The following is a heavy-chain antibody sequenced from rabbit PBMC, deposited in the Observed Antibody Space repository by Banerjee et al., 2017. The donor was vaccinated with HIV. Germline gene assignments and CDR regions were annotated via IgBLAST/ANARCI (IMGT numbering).Heavy chain of an antibody. D-gene: IGHD2-1*01. Sequence: QEQLVESGGGLVRPEGSLKLSCTASGFSFSNKAVMCWVRQAPGKGLEWIACINAITGKAVYANWAKGRFTISKTSSTTVTLHMTSLTAADTATYFCVRDQAGDGDYGPYYLNLWGPGTLVTVS. CDR1: GFSFSNKAV. CDR2: INAITGKA. CDR3: VRDQAGDGDYGPYYLNL. V-gene: IGHV1S45*01. J-gene: IGHJ4*01.